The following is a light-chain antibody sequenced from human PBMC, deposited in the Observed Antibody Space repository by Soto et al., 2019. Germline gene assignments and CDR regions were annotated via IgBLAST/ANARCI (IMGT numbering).Light chain of an antibody. CDR3: SSYVATNTVL. CDR2: DVS. Sequence: QSVLAQPASVSGSPGQSITISCTGTSSDIGAFNYVSWYQQHPGDAPKLLIFDVSDRPSGISVRFSASKSGNTASLTISGLQTEDEAHYFCSSYVATNTVLFGGGTKLTVL. CDR1: SSDIGAFNY. J-gene: IGLJ2*01. V-gene: IGLV2-14*03.